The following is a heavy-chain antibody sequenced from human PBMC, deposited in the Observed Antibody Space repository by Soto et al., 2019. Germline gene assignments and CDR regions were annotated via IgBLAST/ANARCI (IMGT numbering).Heavy chain of an antibody. CDR2: IYYSGST. Sequence: TVSGGSISSGDYYWSWIRQPPAKGLEWIGYIYYSGSTYYNPSLKSRVTISVDTSKNQFSLKLSSVTAADTAVYYCARATEMVRGVSSVRRPYYYYGMDVWGQGTTVTVSS. CDR3: ARATEMVRGVSSVRRPYYYYGMDV. J-gene: IGHJ6*02. V-gene: IGHV4-30-4*01. CDR1: GGSISSGDYY. D-gene: IGHD3-10*01.